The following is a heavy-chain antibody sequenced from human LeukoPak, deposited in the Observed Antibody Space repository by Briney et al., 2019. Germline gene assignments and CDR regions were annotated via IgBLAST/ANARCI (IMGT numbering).Heavy chain of an antibody. D-gene: IGHD6-13*01. CDR3: ARESIQLDLTMFDP. Sequence: SVKVSCKASGGTFNDYAVTWVRQAPGQGLEWMGRFIPLLGITNFAQKFQGRPTITADKSTGTAYMELSSLRSEDTAVYYCARESIQLDLTMFDPWGQGTLVTVSS. V-gene: IGHV1-69*04. CDR2: FIPLLGIT. CDR1: GGTFNDYA. J-gene: IGHJ5*02.